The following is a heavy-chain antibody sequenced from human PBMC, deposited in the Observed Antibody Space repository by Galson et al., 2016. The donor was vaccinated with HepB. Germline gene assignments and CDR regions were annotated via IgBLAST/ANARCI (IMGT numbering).Heavy chain of an antibody. D-gene: IGHD6-19*01. J-gene: IGHJ4*01. CDR1: GFTFSSYA. CDR2: ISVSGGSI. Sequence: SLRLSCAASGFTFSSYALGWVRQAPGKGLEWVSGISVSGGSIYYADSVKGRFTISRDNSKNTLSLQMNSLRVEDTAVYYCATSSGWFDYWGHGTRVTVSS. CDR3: ATSSGWFDY. V-gene: IGHV3-23*01.